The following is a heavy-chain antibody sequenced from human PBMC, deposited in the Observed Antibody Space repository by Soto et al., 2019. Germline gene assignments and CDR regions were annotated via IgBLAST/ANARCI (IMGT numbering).Heavy chain of an antibody. Sequence: GGSLRLSCAASGFTFSKAWMSWVRQAPGKGLEWVGRIKSKTVGGSTYYAAPVKGRFTISRDDSKNTLYLQMNSLKTEDTAVYYCTMDYYDITAHDYWGQGTLVTVS. CDR2: IKSKTVGGST. V-gene: IGHV3-15*01. D-gene: IGHD3-22*01. CDR1: GFTFSKAW. J-gene: IGHJ4*02. CDR3: TMDYYDITAHDY.